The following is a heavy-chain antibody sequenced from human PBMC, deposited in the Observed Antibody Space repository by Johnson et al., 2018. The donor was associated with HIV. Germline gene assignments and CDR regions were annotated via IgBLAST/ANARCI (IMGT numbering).Heavy chain of an antibody. CDR2: ISSSGSNI. Sequence: QVQLVESGGGLVKPGGSLRLSCAPSGFTFSDYYMSWMRQAPGQGLEWVSYISSSGSNIYKADSVKGRFTISRDNAKNTLYLQMNSLRAEDTAVYYCARAWGSRDILTALRGAFDIWGQGTMVTVSS. D-gene: IGHD3-9*01. CDR1: GFTFSDYY. J-gene: IGHJ3*02. V-gene: IGHV3-11*04. CDR3: ARAWGSRDILTALRGAFDI.